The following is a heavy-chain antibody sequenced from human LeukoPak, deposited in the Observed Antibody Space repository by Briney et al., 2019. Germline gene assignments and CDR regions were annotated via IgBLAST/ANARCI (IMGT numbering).Heavy chain of an antibody. CDR1: GFTFSNYE. CDR3: ARAYYSINWFVP. Sequence: PGGSLRLSCAASGFTFSNYEMNWVRQAPGRGLEWVANIKQDGSDKYYVDSVKGRFTISRDNAKNSLYLQMNSLRVEDTAVYYCARAYYSINWFVPWGQGTLVTASS. J-gene: IGHJ5*02. CDR2: IKQDGSDK. D-gene: IGHD4-11*01. V-gene: IGHV3-7*01.